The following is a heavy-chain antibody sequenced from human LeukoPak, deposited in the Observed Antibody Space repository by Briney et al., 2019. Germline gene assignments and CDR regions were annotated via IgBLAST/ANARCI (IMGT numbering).Heavy chain of an antibody. CDR1: GGSISDYY. CDR2: IYPSGSP. CDR3: ARGSASSSVWFDP. D-gene: IGHD6-6*01. J-gene: IGHJ5*02. V-gene: IGHV4-4*07. Sequence: SETLSLTCTVSGGSISDYYWSWIRQPAGKGLEGIGRIYPSGSPKYEASLKSRVTISADTSKNHFSLQLTSVTAADTAVYYCARGSASSSVWFDPWGQGTLVTVSS.